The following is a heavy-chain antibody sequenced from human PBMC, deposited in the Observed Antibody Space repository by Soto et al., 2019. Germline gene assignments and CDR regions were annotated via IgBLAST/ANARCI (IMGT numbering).Heavy chain of an antibody. CDR3: ARLYSSGWYWFDP. Sequence: SETLSLTCTVSGGSISSRSYYWGWIRQPPGKGLEWIGSIYYSGSTYYNPSLKSRVTISVDTSKNQFSLKLSSVTAADTAVYYCARLYSSGWYWFDPWGQGTLVTVSS. CDR1: GGSISSRSYY. J-gene: IGHJ5*02. CDR2: IYYSGST. V-gene: IGHV4-39*07. D-gene: IGHD6-19*01.